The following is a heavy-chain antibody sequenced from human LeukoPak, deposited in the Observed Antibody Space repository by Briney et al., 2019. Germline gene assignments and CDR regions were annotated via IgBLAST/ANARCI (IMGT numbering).Heavy chain of an antibody. CDR1: GFTFSDYN. CDR2: ISRSGSTK. J-gene: IGHJ6*03. Sequence: AGGSLRLSCAASGFTFSDYNMRWIRQAPGKGLEWVSSISRSGSTKYYADSVKGRFTISRDNAKNSLFLQMNSLRAEDTAVYYCARVLRYCSGGNCYSGGLGYMDVWGKGTTVTISS. V-gene: IGHV3-11*01. CDR3: ARVLRYCSGGNCYSGGLGYMDV. D-gene: IGHD2-15*01.